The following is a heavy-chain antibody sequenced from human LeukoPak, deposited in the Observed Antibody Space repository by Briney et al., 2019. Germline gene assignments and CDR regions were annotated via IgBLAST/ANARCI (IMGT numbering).Heavy chain of an antibody. CDR3: ARGHWVRGVTTSYYFDN. CDR2: INRSGNT. J-gene: IGHJ4*02. V-gene: IGHV4-34*01. D-gene: IGHD3-10*01. CDR1: GGSFSGYY. Sequence: SETLSLTCTVYGGSFSGYYWNWIRQPPGKGLEWIGEINRSGNTNYNPSLKSRVTISLDTSKNQFSLKLSSVTAADTAMCYCARGHWVRGVTTSYYFDNWGQGTPVTVSS.